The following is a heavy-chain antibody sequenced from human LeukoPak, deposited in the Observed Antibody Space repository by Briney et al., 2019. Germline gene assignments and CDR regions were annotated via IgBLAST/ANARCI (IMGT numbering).Heavy chain of an antibody. CDR3: ALLAVASDFDY. CDR1: GFPFSVYE. D-gene: IGHD6-19*01. J-gene: IGHJ4*02. V-gene: IGHV3-48*03. Sequence: SGGSLRLSCAVSGFPFSVYEMNWVRQAPGKGLEWVSNIGSSGAIRHYADSVKGRFSISRDNAENSLLLQMNSLRVEDTGIYYCALLAVASDFDYWGQGALVTVSS. CDR2: IGSSGAIR.